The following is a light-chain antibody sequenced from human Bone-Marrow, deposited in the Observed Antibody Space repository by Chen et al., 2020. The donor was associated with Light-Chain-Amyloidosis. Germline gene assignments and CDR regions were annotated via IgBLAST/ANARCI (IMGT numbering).Light chain of an antibody. J-gene: IGLJ2*01. Sequence: SYELTQPPSVSVSPGHTARITCSGDDLPTKYAYLYQQKPGQAPVLVIHRDTERPSGISERFSGSSSGTTATLTISGVQAEDEADYHCQSADSSGTYEVIFGGGTKLTVL. CDR3: QSADSSGTYEVI. CDR1: DLPTKY. V-gene: IGLV3-25*03. CDR2: RDT.